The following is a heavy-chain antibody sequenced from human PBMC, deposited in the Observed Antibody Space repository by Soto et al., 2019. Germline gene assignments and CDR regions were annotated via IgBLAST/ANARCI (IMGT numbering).Heavy chain of an antibody. CDR1: GFTFSSYA. J-gene: IGHJ6*02. Sequence: PGGSLSLSCAASGFTFSSYAMSWVRQAPGKGLEWVSAISGSGGSTYYADSVKGRFTISRDNSKNTLYLQMNSLRAEDTAVYYCAKDQAGTLSEYYYYGMDVWGQGTTVTVSS. V-gene: IGHV3-23*01. CDR2: ISGSGGST. D-gene: IGHD6-19*01. CDR3: AKDQAGTLSEYYYYGMDV.